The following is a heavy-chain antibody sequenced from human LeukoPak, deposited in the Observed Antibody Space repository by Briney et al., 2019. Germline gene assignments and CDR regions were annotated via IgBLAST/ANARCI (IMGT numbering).Heavy chain of an antibody. Sequence: PSETLSLTCTVSGGSISSSSYYWGWIRQPPGKGLEWIGSINYSGSTCYNPSLKSRVTIPVDMSKSQFSLKLSSVTAADTAVYYCARRTHEYSGYDKYYFDYWGQGTLVTVSS. J-gene: IGHJ4*02. CDR1: GGSISSSSYY. CDR3: ARRTHEYSGYDKYYFDY. D-gene: IGHD5-12*01. CDR2: INYSGST. V-gene: IGHV4-39*01.